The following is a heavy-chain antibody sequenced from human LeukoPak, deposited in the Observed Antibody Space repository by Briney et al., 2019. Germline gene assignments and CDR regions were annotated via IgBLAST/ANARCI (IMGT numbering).Heavy chain of an antibody. CDR3: ARGSRDYLNWFDP. CDR1: GFTFDDYA. V-gene: IGHV3-9*01. D-gene: IGHD4-11*01. Sequence: QTGRSLRLSCAASGFTFDDYAMHWVRQVPGKGLEWVSGISWNNDTIGYADSVKGRFTISRDNAKNSLYLHMNSLRGEDTALYYCARGSRDYLNWFDPWGQGILVTVSS. J-gene: IGHJ5*02. CDR2: ISWNNDTI.